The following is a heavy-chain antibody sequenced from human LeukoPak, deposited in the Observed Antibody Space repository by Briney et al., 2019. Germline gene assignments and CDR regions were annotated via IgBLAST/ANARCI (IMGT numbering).Heavy chain of an antibody. CDR2: ISAYNGNT. CDR1: GYDFIGYY. Sequence: GASVKVSCKASGYDFIGYYMHWVRQAPGQGLEWMGWISAYNGNTNYAQKLQGRVTMTTDTSTSTAYMELRSLRSDDTAVYYCARDFGLRVCDYWGQGTLVTVSS. J-gene: IGHJ4*02. V-gene: IGHV1-18*04. D-gene: IGHD5-12*01. CDR3: ARDFGLRVCDY.